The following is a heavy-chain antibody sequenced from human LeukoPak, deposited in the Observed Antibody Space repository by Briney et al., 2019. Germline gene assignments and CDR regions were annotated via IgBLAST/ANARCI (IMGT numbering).Heavy chain of an antibody. CDR3: ARDEEYCSGGSCSTTNWFDP. J-gene: IGHJ5*02. CDR1: GYTFTGYY. Sequence: GASVKVSCKTSGYTFTGYYMHWVRQAPGQGLEWMGWINPNSGGTNYAQKFQGRVTMTRDTSISTVYMELSRLRSDDTAVYYCARDEEYCSGGSCSTTNWFDPWGQGTLVTVSS. CDR2: INPNSGGT. D-gene: IGHD2-15*01. V-gene: IGHV1-2*02.